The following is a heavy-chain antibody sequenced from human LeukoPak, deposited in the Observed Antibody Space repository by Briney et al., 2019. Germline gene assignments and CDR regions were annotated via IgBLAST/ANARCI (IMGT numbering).Heavy chain of an antibody. D-gene: IGHD2-15*01. J-gene: IGHJ6*02. Sequence: GGSLRLSCAASGFTFSSYSMNWVRQAPGKGLEWVSSISSSSSYIYYADSVKGRFTISRDNAKNSLYLQMNSLRAEDTAVYYCARGKDIVVVVAANYYGMDVWGQGTTVTVSS. CDR2: ISSSSSYI. V-gene: IGHV3-21*01. CDR1: GFTFSSYS. CDR3: ARGKDIVVVVAANYYGMDV.